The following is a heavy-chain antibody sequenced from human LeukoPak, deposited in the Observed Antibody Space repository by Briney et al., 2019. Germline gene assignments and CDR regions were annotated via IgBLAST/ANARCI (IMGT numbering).Heavy chain of an antibody. CDR1: GGTFSSYA. J-gene: IGHJ4*02. Sequence: SVKISCKAPGGTFSSYAISWVRQAPGQGLEWMGGIIPIFGTANYAQKFQGRVTITTDESTSTAYMELSSLRSEDTAVYYCARVAYCGGDCYPYFDYWGQGTLVTVSS. CDR3: ARVAYCGGDCYPYFDY. CDR2: IIPIFGTA. V-gene: IGHV1-69*05. D-gene: IGHD2-21*02.